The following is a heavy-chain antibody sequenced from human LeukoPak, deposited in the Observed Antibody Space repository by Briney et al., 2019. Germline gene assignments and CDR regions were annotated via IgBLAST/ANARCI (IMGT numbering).Heavy chain of an antibody. CDR1: GDSISSYY. CDR3: ARGRYHDSSGYYYYYYYMDV. D-gene: IGHD3-22*01. V-gene: IGHV4-59*08. Sequence: SETLSLTCTVSGDSISSYYWSWVRQPPGKGLEYIGHIYYTGSTNYNPSLKSRVTISVDTSKNQFSLKLSSVTAADTAVYYCARGRYHDSSGYYYYYYYMDVWGKGTTVTVSS. J-gene: IGHJ6*03. CDR2: IYYTGST.